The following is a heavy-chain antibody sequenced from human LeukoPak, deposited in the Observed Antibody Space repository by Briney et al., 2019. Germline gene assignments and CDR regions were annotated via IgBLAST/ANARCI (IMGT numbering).Heavy chain of an antibody. Sequence: GRSLRLSCAASGFTFSSYGMHWVRQAPGKGLEWVAVIWYDGSNKYYADSVKGRFTISRDNSKNTLYLQMNSLRAEDTAVYYCAKELAAAGGYYYYYMDVWGKGTTVTVPS. CDR2: IWYDGSNK. D-gene: IGHD6-13*01. V-gene: IGHV3-33*06. J-gene: IGHJ6*03. CDR3: AKELAAAGGYYYYYMDV. CDR1: GFTFSSYG.